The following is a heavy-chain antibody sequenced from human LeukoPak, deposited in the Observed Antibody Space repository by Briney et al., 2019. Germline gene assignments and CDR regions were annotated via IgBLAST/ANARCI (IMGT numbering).Heavy chain of an antibody. CDR1: GFTFSSYW. CDR2: IYSGGST. J-gene: IGHJ4*02. D-gene: IGHD6-13*01. Sequence: GGSLRLSWAASGFTFSSYWMSWVRQAPGKGLEWVSVIYSGGSTYYADSVKGRFTISRDNSKNTLYLQMNSLRVEDTAVYYCARDGFSSSWGLAYWGQGTLVTVSS. V-gene: IGHV3-53*01. CDR3: ARDGFSSSWGLAY.